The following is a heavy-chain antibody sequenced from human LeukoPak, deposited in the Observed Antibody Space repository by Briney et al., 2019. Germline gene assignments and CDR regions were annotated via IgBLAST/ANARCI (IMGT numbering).Heavy chain of an antibody. J-gene: IGHJ5*02. Sequence: SVKVSCKASGGTFSSYAISWVRQAPGQGLEWMGGIIPIFGRANYAQKFQGRVTITADESTSTAYMELSSLRSEDTAVYYCTGRYCSSTSCQGWFDPWGQGTLVTVSS. CDR3: TGRYCSSTSCQGWFDP. D-gene: IGHD2-2*01. CDR2: IIPIFGRA. V-gene: IGHV1-69*01. CDR1: GGTFSSYA.